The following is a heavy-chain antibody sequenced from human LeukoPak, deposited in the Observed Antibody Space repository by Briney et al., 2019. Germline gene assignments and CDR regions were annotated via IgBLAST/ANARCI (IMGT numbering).Heavy chain of an antibody. D-gene: IGHD3-16*02. CDR2: SGGSGGDT. V-gene: IGHV3-23*01. Sequence: GGSLRLSCAASGFTFRNYAMTLVRRTPGKGLEWVSASGGSGGDTYYADSMKGRFTISRDNSKNTLYLLINSLSAEDTAIYYCAKDVRAATGGYTGAFDMWGQGTMVTVSS. CDR3: AKDVRAATGGYTGAFDM. CDR1: GFTFRNYA. J-gene: IGHJ3*02.